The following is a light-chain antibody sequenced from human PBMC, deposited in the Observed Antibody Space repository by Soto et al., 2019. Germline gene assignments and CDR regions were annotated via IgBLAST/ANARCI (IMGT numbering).Light chain of an antibody. J-gene: IGLJ3*02. CDR1: SGSVSTSYY. CDR3: VLYMGSGISV. Sequence: VVTQEPSFSVSPGGTVTLTCGLSSGSVSTSYYPSWYQQTPGQAPRTLIYNTNSRSSGVPDRFSGSIFGNTAALTITGAQADDESDYYCVLYMGSGISVFGGGTKLTVL. V-gene: IGLV8-61*01. CDR2: NTN.